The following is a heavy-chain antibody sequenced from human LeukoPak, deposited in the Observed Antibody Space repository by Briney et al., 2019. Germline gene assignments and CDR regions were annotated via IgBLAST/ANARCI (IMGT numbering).Heavy chain of an antibody. V-gene: IGHV3-53*01. CDR1: GFIVSSNY. Sequence: GGSLRLSCAASGFIVSSNYMSWVRQAPGKGLEWVSVIYSGGNTYYTDSVKGRFTISRDNSKNTLHLQMNSLRAEDTAVYYCAREAVDSYGFFDYWGQGILVTVSS. J-gene: IGHJ4*02. CDR2: IYSGGNT. D-gene: IGHD5-18*01. CDR3: AREAVDSYGFFDY.